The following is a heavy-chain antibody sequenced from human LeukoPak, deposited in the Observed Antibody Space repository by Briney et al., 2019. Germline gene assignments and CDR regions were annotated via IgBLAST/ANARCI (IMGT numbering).Heavy chain of an antibody. V-gene: IGHV4-34*01. CDR2: IYHSGST. J-gene: IGHJ3*02. CDR1: GGSFTDYY. CDR3: ARYGDDAGDAFDI. D-gene: IGHD4-17*01. Sequence: SETLSLTCTFYGGSFTDYYWGWIRQPPGKGLEWIGYIYHSGSTYYNPSLKSRVTISVDRSKNQFSLKLSSVTAADTAVYYCARYGDDAGDAFDIWGQGAMVTVSS.